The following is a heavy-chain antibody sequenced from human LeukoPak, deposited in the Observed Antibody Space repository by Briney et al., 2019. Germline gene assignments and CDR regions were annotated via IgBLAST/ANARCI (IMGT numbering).Heavy chain of an antibody. CDR1: GYTFTSNY. CDR3: ARDQEGFDY. J-gene: IGHJ4*02. V-gene: IGHV1-46*01. CDR2: IYPRDGST. Sequence: ASVKVSCKVSGYTFTSNYIHWVRQAPGQGLEWMGMIYPRDGSTGYAQKFQGRVTVTRDTSTSTVHMERSGLRSEDTAVYYCARDQEGFDYWGQGTLVTVSS.